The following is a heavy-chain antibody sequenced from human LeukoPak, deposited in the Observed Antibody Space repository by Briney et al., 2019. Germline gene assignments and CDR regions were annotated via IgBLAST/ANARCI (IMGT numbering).Heavy chain of an antibody. CDR3: ASTTYYYDSSGYYFLDF. V-gene: IGHV4-4*07. D-gene: IGHD3-22*01. J-gene: IGHJ4*02. Sequence: SETLSLTCTVSGGSIESYYWSWVRQPAGKGLEWIGRIYTSGSTNYNPSLKSRVTMSVDTSKNQFSLKLSSVTAADTAVYYCASTTYYYDSSGYYFLDFWGQGTLVTVSS. CDR2: IYTSGST. CDR1: GGSIESYY.